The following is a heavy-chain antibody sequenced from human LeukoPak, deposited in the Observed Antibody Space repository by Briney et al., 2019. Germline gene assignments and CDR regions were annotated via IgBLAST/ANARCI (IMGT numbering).Heavy chain of an antibody. V-gene: IGHV1-69*05. J-gene: IGHJ4*02. CDR3: ARKKAYCGGDCYSNFDY. CDR2: IIPIFGTA. CDR1: GGTFSSYA. Sequence: GASAKVSCKASGGTFSSYAISWVRQAPGQGLEWMGGIIPIFGTANYAQKFQGRVTITTDESTSTAYMELSSLRSEDTAVYYCARKKAYCGGDCYSNFDYWGQGTLVTVSS. D-gene: IGHD2-21*01.